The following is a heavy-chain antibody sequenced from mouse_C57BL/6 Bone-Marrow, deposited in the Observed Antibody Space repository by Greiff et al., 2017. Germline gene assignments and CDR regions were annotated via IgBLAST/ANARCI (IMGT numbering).Heavy chain of an antibody. D-gene: IGHD1-1*01. V-gene: IGHV1-72*01. CDR3: ARLTTVVAYYFDY. CDR1: GYTFTSYW. Sequence: VQLQQPGAELVKPGASVKLSCKASGYTFTSYWMHWVKQRPGRGLEWIGRIDPNSGGTKYNEKFKSKATLTVDKPASTAYMLLSSLTSEDSAVYCCARLTTVVAYYFDYWGQGTTLTVSS. CDR2: IDPNSGGT. J-gene: IGHJ2*01.